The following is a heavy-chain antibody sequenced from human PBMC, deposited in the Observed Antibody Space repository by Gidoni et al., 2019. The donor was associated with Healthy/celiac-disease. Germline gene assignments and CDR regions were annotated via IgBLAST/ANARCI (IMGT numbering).Heavy chain of an antibody. CDR1: GGTFSSYA. J-gene: IGHJ6*02. V-gene: IGHV1-69*01. D-gene: IGHD4-17*01. CDR2: IIPIFGTA. CDR3: ARGLYGDSYYYYGMDV. Sequence: QVQLVQSGAEVKKPGSSVKVSCKASGGTFSSYAISWVRQAPGQGLEGRGGIIPIFGTANYAQKFQGRVTITADESTSTAYMELSSLRSEDTAVYYCARGLYGDSYYYYGMDVWGQGTTVTVSS.